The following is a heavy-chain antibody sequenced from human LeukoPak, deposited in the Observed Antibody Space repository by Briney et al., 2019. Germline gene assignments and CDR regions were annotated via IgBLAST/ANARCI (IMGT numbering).Heavy chain of an antibody. Sequence: KPSETLSLTCTVSGGSISSYYWSWIRQPPRKGLDWIGYIYYSGTNNYNPSLKSRVTISLDTSKKQLSLKLSSVTAADTAVYYCARVSCTSTSCPGWIDPWGQGTLVTVSS. CDR2: IYYSGTN. J-gene: IGHJ5*02. CDR3: ARVSCTSTSCPGWIDP. CDR1: GGSISSYY. V-gene: IGHV4-59*01. D-gene: IGHD2-2*01.